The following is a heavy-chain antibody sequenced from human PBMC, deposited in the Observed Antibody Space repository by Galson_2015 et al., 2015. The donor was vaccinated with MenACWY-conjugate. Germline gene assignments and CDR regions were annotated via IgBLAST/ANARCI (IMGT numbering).Heavy chain of an antibody. Sequence: SLRLSCAASGFTFDDYAMHWVRQAPGKGLGWVSGISWNSGSIGYADSVKGRFTISRDNAKNSLYLQMNSLRAEDTALYYCAKAYDDYGDSQLGAFDIWSQGTMVTVSS. D-gene: IGHD4-17*01. V-gene: IGHV3-9*01. J-gene: IGHJ3*02. CDR3: AKAYDDYGDSQLGAFDI. CDR2: ISWNSGSI. CDR1: GFTFDDYA.